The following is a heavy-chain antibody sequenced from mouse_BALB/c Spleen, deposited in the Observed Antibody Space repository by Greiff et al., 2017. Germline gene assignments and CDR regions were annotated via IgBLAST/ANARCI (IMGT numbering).Heavy chain of an antibody. CDR3: AREKGNDYDDAMDY. V-gene: IGHV5-6*01. CDR1: GFTFSSYG. CDR2: ISSGGSYT. Sequence: EVNVVESGGDLVKPGGSLKLSCAASGFTFSSYGMSWVRQTPDKRLEWVATISSGGSYTYYPDSVKGRFTISRDNAKNTLYLQMSSLKSEDTAMYYCAREKGNDYDDAMDYWGQGTSVTVSS. J-gene: IGHJ4*01. D-gene: IGHD2-4*01.